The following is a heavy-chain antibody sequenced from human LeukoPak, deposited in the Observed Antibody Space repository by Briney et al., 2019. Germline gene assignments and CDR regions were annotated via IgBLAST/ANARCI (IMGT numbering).Heavy chain of an antibody. D-gene: IGHD3-10*01. CDR2: IYYSGST. Sequence: PSETLSLTCTVSGGSISSYYWSWIRQPPGKGLEWIGYIYYSGSTNYNPSLKSRVAISVDTSKNQFSLKLSSVTAADTAVYYCARHLDYFGSGTYHYWGQGTLVTVSS. V-gene: IGHV4-59*08. CDR1: GGSISSYY. J-gene: IGHJ4*02. CDR3: ARHLDYFGSGTYHY.